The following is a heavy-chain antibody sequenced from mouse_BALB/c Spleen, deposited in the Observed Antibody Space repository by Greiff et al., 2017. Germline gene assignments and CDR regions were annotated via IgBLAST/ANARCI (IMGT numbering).Heavy chain of an antibody. CDR3: ARSYGSSYVFEY. Sequence: VQLQQSGAELVKPGASVKLSCTASGFNIKDTYMHWVKQRPEQGLEWIGRIDPANGNTKYDPKFQGKATITADTSSNTAYLQLSSLTSKDTAVYYCARSYGSSYVFEYWGQGTTLTVSS. D-gene: IGHD1-1*01. CDR2: IDPANGNT. V-gene: IGHV14-3*02. J-gene: IGHJ2*01. CDR1: GFNIKDTY.